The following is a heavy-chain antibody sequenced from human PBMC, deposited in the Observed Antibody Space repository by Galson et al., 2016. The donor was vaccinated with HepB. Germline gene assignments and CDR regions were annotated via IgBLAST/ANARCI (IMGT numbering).Heavy chain of an antibody. CDR2: ISWNSDTI. CDR1: GFNFDDYS. D-gene: IGHD2-15*01. CDR3: AKGSLKYCRGGSCNFDH. J-gene: IGHJ4*02. Sequence: SLRLSCAASGFNFDDYSMHWVRQVPGKGLEYISGISWNSDTIGYAVSVKGRFTISRDNAKNTLYLQMNSLRPDDTALYYCAKGSLKYCRGGSCNFDHWGQGIVVTVSS. V-gene: IGHV3-9*01.